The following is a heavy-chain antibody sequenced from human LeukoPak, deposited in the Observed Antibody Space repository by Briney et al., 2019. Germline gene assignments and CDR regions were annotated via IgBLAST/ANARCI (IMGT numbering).Heavy chain of an antibody. J-gene: IGHJ6*03. V-gene: IGHV3-73*01. CDR2: IRSKANSYAT. D-gene: IGHD3-3*01. CDR3: TRQYDFWSGYYHYYYYYMDV. CDR1: GFTFSGSA. Sequence: GGSLRLSCAASGFTFSGSAMHWVRQASGKGLEWVGRIRSKANSYATAYAASVKGRFTISRDDSKNTAYLQMNSLKTEDTAVYYCTRQYDFWSGYYHYYYYYMDVWGKGTTVTVPS.